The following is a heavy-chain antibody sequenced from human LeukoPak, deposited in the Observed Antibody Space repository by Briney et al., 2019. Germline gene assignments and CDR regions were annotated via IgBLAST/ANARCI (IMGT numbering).Heavy chain of an antibody. CDR3: ARDASGPSHYYYYMDV. J-gene: IGHJ6*03. Sequence: GGSLRLSCAASGFTFSSYGMHWVRQAPGKGLEWVAFIRYDGSNKYYADSVKGRFTISGDNSKNTLYLQMNSLRAEDTAVYYCARDASGPSHYYYYMDVWGKGTTVTISS. D-gene: IGHD5-12*01. CDR1: GFTFSSYG. V-gene: IGHV3-30*02. CDR2: IRYDGSNK.